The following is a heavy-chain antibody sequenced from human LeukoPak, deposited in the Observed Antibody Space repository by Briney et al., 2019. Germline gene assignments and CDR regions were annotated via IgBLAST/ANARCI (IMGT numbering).Heavy chain of an antibody. CDR1: GYSFTSYW. J-gene: IGHJ4*02. CDR2: IYPGDSDT. Sequence: GESLKISCKGSGYSFTSYWIGWVRQMPGKGLEWMGIIYPGDSDTRYSPSFQGQVTISADKSISTAYLQWSSLKASDTAMYYCARTLGDQQLTPYFDYWGQGTLVTVSS. CDR3: ARTLGDQQLTPYFDY. V-gene: IGHV5-51*01. D-gene: IGHD6-13*01.